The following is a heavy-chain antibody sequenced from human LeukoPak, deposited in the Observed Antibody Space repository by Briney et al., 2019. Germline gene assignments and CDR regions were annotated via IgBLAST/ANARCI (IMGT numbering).Heavy chain of an antibody. Sequence: GGSLRLSCAASGFTVSSNYMSWVRQAPGKGPEWVANIKYDGREKWYVDSVKGRFTISRDNAKNSLYLQMNSLRAEDTAVYYCAREPVRMRFMDVWGKGTTVTVSS. CDR2: IKYDGREK. J-gene: IGHJ6*03. V-gene: IGHV3-7*01. CDR3: AREPVRMRFMDV. CDR1: GFTVSSNY.